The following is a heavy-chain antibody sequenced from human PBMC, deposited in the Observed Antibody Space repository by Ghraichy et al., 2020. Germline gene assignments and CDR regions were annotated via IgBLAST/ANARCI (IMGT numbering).Heavy chain of an antibody. Sequence: GGSLRLSCAASGFTFSSYGMHWVRQAPGKGLEWVAVIWYDGSNKYYADSVKGRFTISRDNSKNTLYLQMNSLRAEDTAVYYCAREQLGSLYYYYGMDVWGQGTTVTVSS. V-gene: IGHV3-33*01. J-gene: IGHJ6*02. D-gene: IGHD6-13*01. CDR1: GFTFSSYG. CDR3: AREQLGSLYYYYGMDV. CDR2: IWYDGSNK.